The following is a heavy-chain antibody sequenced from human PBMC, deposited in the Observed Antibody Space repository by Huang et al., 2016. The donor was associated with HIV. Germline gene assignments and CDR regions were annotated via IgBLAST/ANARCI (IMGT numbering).Heavy chain of an antibody. Sequence: QVQLRQWGAGLVKPSETLSLTCAVYGGSFSGYYWTWVRQSPGKGLEWSGGINHIGKTHYQPSLKSRVTISKDTAKNQFSLQLTSVSAADTGVYFCAREKAADSAWYGVYYFDYWGEGALVTVTS. CDR3: AREKAADSAWYGVYYFDY. CDR1: GGSFSGYY. CDR2: INHIGKT. V-gene: IGHV4-34*01. J-gene: IGHJ4*02. D-gene: IGHD6-19*01.